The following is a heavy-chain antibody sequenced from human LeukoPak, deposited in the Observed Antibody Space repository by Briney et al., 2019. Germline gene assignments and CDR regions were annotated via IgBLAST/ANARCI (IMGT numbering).Heavy chain of an antibody. CDR2: IYNSGNT. CDR3: ARALYSASWSY. CDR1: GGSISNYY. Sequence: SETLSLTCTVSGGSISNYYWTWIRQPPGKGLESIGYIYNSGNTNYNPSLKSRVTISVGTSKNQFSLELSSVTTSDTAVYYCARALYSASWSYWGPGTLVTVSS. J-gene: IGHJ4*02. D-gene: IGHD6-13*01. V-gene: IGHV4-59*01.